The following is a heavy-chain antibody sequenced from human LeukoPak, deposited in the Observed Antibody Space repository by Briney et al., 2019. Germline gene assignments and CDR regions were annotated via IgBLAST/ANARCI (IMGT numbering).Heavy chain of an antibody. J-gene: IGHJ4*02. CDR2: IYYSGST. V-gene: IGHV4-30-4*01. CDR1: GGSISSGDSF. Sequence: SETLSLTCNVSGGSISSGDSFWSWIRQPPGKGLEWIGCIYYSGSTNYNPSLKSRVTISVDTSKNQFSLRVSSVTAADTAVYYCARHLNNCGDDCYIFDYWGQGTLVTVSS. CDR3: ARHLNNCGDDCYIFDY. D-gene: IGHD2-21*01.